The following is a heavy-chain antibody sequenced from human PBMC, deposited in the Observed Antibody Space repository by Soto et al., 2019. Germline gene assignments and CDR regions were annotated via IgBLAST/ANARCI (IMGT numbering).Heavy chain of an antibody. CDR1: GGSISSYD. CDR3: ARDRVKQTGIFDP. CDR2: ISYSRST. Sequence: PSETLSLTCTVSGGSISSYDWSWILLPPGKGLEWLGYISYSRSTNYNSSPKSRVTISVETSKNQFSLKLSSVTATDTALYYCARDRVKQTGIFDPWGQGTMVPVSS. V-gene: IGHV4-59*01. D-gene: IGHD2-21*01. J-gene: IGHJ5*02.